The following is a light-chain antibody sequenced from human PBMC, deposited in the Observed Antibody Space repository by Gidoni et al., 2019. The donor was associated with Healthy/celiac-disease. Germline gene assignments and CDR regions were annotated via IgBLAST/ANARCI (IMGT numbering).Light chain of an antibody. CDR1: QCVSSS. CDR3: QQRSNWPLT. J-gene: IGKJ4*01. V-gene: IGKV3-11*01. Sequence: EIVLTQSPSTLSLSPGERATLSCRDSQCVSSSLAWYKQTPGQAPRLLIYDASNRATGIPARFSGSGSGTDFNLTISSLEPEDFAVYYCQQRSNWPLTFGGGTKVEIK. CDR2: DAS.